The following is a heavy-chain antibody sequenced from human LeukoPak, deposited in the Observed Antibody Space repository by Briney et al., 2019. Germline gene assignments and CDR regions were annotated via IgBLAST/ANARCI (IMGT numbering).Heavy chain of an antibody. D-gene: IGHD3-3*01. CDR2: ISGSGYPI. V-gene: IGHV3-48*03. J-gene: IGHJ4*02. CDR1: GFTFSTYE. CDR3: ARVRGLEWLLKHLDS. Sequence: PGGSLRLSCAASGFTFSTYEMNWVRQAPGKGLEWVSYISGSGYPIYYADSVKGRFTSSRDNAKNSLYLQMNSLRAEDTAIYYCARVRGLEWLLKHLDSWGQGTLVTVSS.